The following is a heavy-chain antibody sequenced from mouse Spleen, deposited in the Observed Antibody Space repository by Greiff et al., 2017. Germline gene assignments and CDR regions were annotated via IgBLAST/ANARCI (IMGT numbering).Heavy chain of an antibody. CDR2: IYPGSGST. CDR1: GYTFTDYV. CDR3: ARGPSTFYGNYAWFAY. D-gene: IGHD2-10*01. J-gene: IGHJ3*01. V-gene: IGHV1-77*01. Sequence: VKLVESGPELVKPGASVKMSCKASGYTFTDYVISWVKQRTGQGLEWIGEIYPGSGSTYYNEKFKGKATLTADKSSNTAYMQLSSLTSEDSAVYFCARGPSTFYGNYAWFAYWGQGTLVTVSA.